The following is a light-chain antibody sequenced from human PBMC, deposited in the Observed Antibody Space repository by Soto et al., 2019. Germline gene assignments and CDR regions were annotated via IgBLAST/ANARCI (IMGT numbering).Light chain of an antibody. CDR3: MQSTQLPHT. V-gene: IGKV2D-29*02. J-gene: IGKJ5*01. Sequence: VLMTQTPLSLSVAPGQPASISCKSSQSLLHITGETFLFWYLQKPGQSPQLLIYEVSTRVSGVPDRFSGSGSGTDFTLEISRVETDDVGIYYCMQSTQLPHTFGQGTRLEIK. CDR2: EVS. CDR1: QSLLHITGETF.